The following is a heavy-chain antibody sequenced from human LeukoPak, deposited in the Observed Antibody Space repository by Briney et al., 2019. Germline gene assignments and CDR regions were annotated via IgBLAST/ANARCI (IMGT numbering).Heavy chain of an antibody. V-gene: IGHV3-23*01. CDR2: ISGSGGST. D-gene: IGHD2-2*01. CDR1: GFTFSSYA. CDR3: AKGWEYCSSTSCADATPGY. J-gene: IGHJ4*02. Sequence: GGSLRLSCAASGFTFSSYAMSWVRQAPGKGLEWVSAISGSGGSTYYADSVKGRFTISRDNSKNTLYLQMNSLRAEDTAVYYCAKGWEYCSSTSCADATPGYWGQGTLVTVSS.